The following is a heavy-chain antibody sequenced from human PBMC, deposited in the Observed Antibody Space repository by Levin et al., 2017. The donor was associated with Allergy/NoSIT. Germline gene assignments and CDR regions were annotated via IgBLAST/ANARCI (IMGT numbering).Heavy chain of an antibody. CDR3: ARRHRITMVRGVSPDAFDI. J-gene: IGHJ3*02. V-gene: IGHV3-48*01. CDR2: ISSSSSTI. D-gene: IGHD3-10*01. Sequence: GGSLRLSCAASGFTFSSYSMNWVRQAPGKGLEWVSYISSSSSTIYYADSVKGRFTISRDNAKNSLYLQMNSLRAEDTAVYYCARRHRITMVRGVSPDAFDIWGQGTMVTVSS. CDR1: GFTFSSYS.